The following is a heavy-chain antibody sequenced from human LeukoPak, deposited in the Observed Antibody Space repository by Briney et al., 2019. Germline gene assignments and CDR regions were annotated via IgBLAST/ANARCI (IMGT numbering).Heavy chain of an antibody. CDR2: ISSSSSYI. D-gene: IGHD5-24*01. CDR3: ARHGLTPSLQYHPIPIYYGMDV. V-gene: IGHV3-21*01. Sequence: PGGSLRLSCAASGFTFSSYSMNWVRQAPGKGLEWVSSISSSSSYIYYADSVKGRFTISRDNAKNSLYLQMNSLRAEDTAVYYCARHGLTPSLQYHPIPIYYGMDVWGQGTTVTVSS. J-gene: IGHJ6*02. CDR1: GFTFSSYS.